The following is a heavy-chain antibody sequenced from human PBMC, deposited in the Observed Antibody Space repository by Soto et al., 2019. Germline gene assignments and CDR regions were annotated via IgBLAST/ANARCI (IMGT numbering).Heavy chain of an antibody. CDR1: GFNFIIYA. V-gene: IGHV3-30-3*01. CDR2: ISYDGSNK. D-gene: IGHD1-1*01. J-gene: IGHJ6*01. Sequence: GWSLRLSCASSGFNFIIYAMHWIRQAPGKGLEWVAVISYDGSNKYYADSVKGRFTISRDNCKNTLYLQMNSLRAEDTAVYYCARSTTPGPYYYGMDVWGQGTTVTVSS. CDR3: ARSTTPGPYYYGMDV.